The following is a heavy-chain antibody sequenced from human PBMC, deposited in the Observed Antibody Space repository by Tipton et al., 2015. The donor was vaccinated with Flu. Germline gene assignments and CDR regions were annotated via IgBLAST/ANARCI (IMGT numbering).Heavy chain of an antibody. Sequence: TLSLTCTVSGGSIGSYYWNWIRQPPGKGLEWIGNVFYTGSRDYNPSLRSRVMMSVDRSKNQFSLTLRSATAADTAVYYCAAVVGNGNWLDHWGQGIQVTVSS. CDR1: GGSIGSYY. D-gene: IGHD6-19*01. CDR2: VFYTGSR. J-gene: IGHJ5*02. V-gene: IGHV4-59*04. CDR3: AAVVGNGNWLDH.